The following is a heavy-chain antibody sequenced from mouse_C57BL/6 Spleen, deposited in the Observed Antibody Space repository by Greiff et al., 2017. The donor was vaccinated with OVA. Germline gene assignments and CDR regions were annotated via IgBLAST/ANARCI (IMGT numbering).Heavy chain of an antibody. CDR1: GFTFSSYA. D-gene: IGHD1-1*01. V-gene: IGHV5-9-1*02. CDR2: ISSGGDYI. J-gene: IGHJ1*03. Sequence: EVKLMESGEGLVKPGGSLKLSCAASGFTFSSYAMSWVRQTPEKRLEWVAYISSGGDYIYYADTVKGRFTISRDNARNTLYLQMSSLKSEDTAMYYCTRATTVVDWYFDVWGTGTTVTVSS. CDR3: TRATTVVDWYFDV.